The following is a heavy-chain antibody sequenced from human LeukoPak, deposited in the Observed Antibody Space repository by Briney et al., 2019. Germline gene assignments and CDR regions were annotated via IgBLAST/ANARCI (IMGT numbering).Heavy chain of an antibody. Sequence: GGSLRLSCAASGFTVSSNYMSWVRQAPGKGLEWVSVIYSGGSTYYADSVKGRFTISRDNSKNTLYLQMNSLRAEDTAVYYCASGAGTIFASYYYYTDVWGKGTTVTVSS. CDR1: GFTVSSNY. CDR2: IYSGGST. D-gene: IGHD3-3*01. J-gene: IGHJ6*03. CDR3: ASGAGTIFASYYYYTDV. V-gene: IGHV3-66*02.